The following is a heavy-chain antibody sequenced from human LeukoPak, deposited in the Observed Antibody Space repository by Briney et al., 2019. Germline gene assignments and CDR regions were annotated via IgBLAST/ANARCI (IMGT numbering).Heavy chain of an antibody. CDR3: ARDYDFWSGYYTGNFDY. CDR2: IYHSGST. J-gene: IGHJ4*02. Sequence: SETLSLTCTVSGYSISSGYYWGWIRQPPGKGLEWIGSIYHSGSTYYNPSLKSRVTISVDTSKNQFSLKLSSVTAADTAVYYCARDYDFWSGYYTGNFDYWGQGTLVTVSS. V-gene: IGHV4-38-2*02. D-gene: IGHD3-3*01. CDR1: GYSISSGYY.